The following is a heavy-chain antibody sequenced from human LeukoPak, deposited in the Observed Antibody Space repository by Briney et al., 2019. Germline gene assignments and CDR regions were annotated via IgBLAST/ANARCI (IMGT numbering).Heavy chain of an antibody. J-gene: IGHJ4*02. Sequence: ASVKVSCKASGYTFTSYDINWVRQATGQGLEWMGWMNPNSGNTGYAQKFQGRVTMTRNTSISTAYMELSSLKTEDTAVYYCTTEDRGSYYGFDYWGQGTLVTVSS. CDR2: MNPNSGNT. CDR3: TTEDRGSYYGFDY. V-gene: IGHV1-8*01. D-gene: IGHD1-26*01. CDR1: GYTFTSYD.